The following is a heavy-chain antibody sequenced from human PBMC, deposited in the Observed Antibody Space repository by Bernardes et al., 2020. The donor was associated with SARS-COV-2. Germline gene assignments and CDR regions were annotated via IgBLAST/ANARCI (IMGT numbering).Heavy chain of an antibody. CDR1: GFTFSSYG. CDR3: AKDLRGTYYYDSSGYYYSPFDY. D-gene: IGHD3-22*01. J-gene: IGHJ4*02. Sequence: GGSLRLSCAASGFTFSSYGMHWVRQAPGKGLEWVAVISYDGSNKYYADSVKGRFTISRDNSKNTLYLQMNSLRAEDTAVYYCAKDLRGTYYYDSSGYYYSPFDYWGQGTLVTVSS. V-gene: IGHV3-30*18. CDR2: ISYDGSNK.